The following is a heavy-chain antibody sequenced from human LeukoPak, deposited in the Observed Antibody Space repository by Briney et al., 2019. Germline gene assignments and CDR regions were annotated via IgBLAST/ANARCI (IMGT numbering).Heavy chain of an antibody. D-gene: IGHD3-3*01. CDR1: GFTFSNYA. J-gene: IGHJ4*02. Sequence: PGGSLRLSCAASGFTFSNYAMHWVRQAPGKGLEWVSLISYDGSNTYYADSVKGRFTISRDYSKNTLYLQMNSLRAEDTAVYYCATANYDFWSGYYPDYWGQGTLVTVSS. V-gene: IGHV3-30-3*01. CDR3: ATANYDFWSGYYPDY. CDR2: ISYDGSNT.